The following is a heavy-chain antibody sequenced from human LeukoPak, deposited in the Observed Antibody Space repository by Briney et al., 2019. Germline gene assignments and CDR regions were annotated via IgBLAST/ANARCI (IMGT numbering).Heavy chain of an antibody. J-gene: IGHJ4*02. Sequence: VSGPTLANPTPTLTLTCTFSGFSLTTSGVGVDWIRQPPGKALEWLALIYRDDDKRYSPSLKSRLTITRSTSKNQLVLTMTNMDPVDTATFYCAHMTAETGTFDYWGQGTLATASS. CDR3: AHMTAETGTFDY. V-gene: IGHV2-5*02. CDR1: GFSLTTSGVG. D-gene: IGHD6-19*01. CDR2: IYRDDDK.